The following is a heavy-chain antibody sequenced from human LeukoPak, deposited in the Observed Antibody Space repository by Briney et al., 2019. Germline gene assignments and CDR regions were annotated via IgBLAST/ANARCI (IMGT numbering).Heavy chain of an antibody. Sequence: GGSLRLSCAASGFTFNNYDMHWVRQATGKGLEWVSAIGTAGDTYYPGSAKGRFTISREDAKSSLYLQMNSLRAGDTAVYFCVRARFADYYGSQSFYPYFFDYWGQGTLVTVSS. CDR1: GFTFNNYD. J-gene: IGHJ4*02. V-gene: IGHV3-13*01. CDR3: VRARFADYYGSQSFYPYFFDY. CDR2: IGTAGDT. D-gene: IGHD3-10*01.